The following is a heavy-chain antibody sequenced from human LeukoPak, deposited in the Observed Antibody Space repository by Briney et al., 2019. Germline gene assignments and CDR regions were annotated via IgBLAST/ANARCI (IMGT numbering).Heavy chain of an antibody. D-gene: IGHD1-26*01. CDR1: GGSISSYY. V-gene: IGHV4-59*01. CDR3: ARIIVGAYYFDY. CDR2: IYYSGST. Sequence: NPSETLSLTCTVSGGSISSYYWSWIRQPPGKGLEWIGYIYYSGSTNYNPSLKSRVTISVDTSKNQFSLKLSSVTAADTAVYYCARIIVGAYYFDYWGQGTLVTVSS. J-gene: IGHJ4*02.